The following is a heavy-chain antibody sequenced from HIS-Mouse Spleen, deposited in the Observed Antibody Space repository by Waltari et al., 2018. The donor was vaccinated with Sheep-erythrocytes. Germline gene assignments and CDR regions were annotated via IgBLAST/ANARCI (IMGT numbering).Heavy chain of an antibody. D-gene: IGHD1-1*01. CDR2: ISSSSSYI. V-gene: IGHV3-21*01. Sequence: EVQLVESGGGLVKPGGSLRLSCAASGFTFSSYSMNWVRQAPGKGLEWVLSISSSSSYIYYADSVKGRFTISRDNAKNSLYLQMNSLRAEDTAVYYCARDTGTDAFDIWGQGTMVTVSS. CDR1: GFTFSSYS. J-gene: IGHJ3*02. CDR3: ARDTGTDAFDI.